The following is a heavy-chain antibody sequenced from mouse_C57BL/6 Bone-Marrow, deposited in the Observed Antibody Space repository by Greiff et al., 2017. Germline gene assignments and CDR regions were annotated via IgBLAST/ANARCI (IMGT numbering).Heavy chain of an antibody. J-gene: IGHJ2*01. D-gene: IGHD1-1*01. Sequence: EVHLVESGGGLVQPGGSLSLSCAASGFTFTDYYMSWVRQPPGKALEWLGFIRNKDNGYTTEYSATVKGRFTISRDNSQIILYLQMNALRAEDSATYYCASLYYGSSYDYFDYWGQGTTLTVSS. CDR3: ASLYYGSSYDYFDY. CDR1: GFTFTDYY. CDR2: IRNKDNGYTT. V-gene: IGHV7-3*01.